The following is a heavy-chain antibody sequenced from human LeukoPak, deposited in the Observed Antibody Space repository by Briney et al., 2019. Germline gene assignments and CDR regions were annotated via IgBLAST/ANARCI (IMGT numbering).Heavy chain of an antibody. CDR3: ATQRTDYGDY. CDR1: GGSFSGYY. CDR2: INHSGST. D-gene: IGHD1-1*01. Sequence: SETLSLTCAVYGGSFSGYYWSWIRQPPGKGLEWIGEINHSGSTNYNPSLKSRVTISVDTSKNQSPLKLSSVTAADTAVYYCATQRTDYGDYWGQGTLVTVSS. V-gene: IGHV4-34*01. J-gene: IGHJ4*02.